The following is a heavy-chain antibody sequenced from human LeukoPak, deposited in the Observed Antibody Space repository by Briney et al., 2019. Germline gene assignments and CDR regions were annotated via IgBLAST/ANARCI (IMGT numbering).Heavy chain of an antibody. CDR2: IYYSGST. CDR3: ARGPHYDFWSGFQNWFDP. V-gene: IGHV4-59*01. Sequence: KPSETLSLTCTGSGGSISSYYWSWIRQPPGKGLEWIGYIYYSGSTNYNPSLKSRVTISVDTSKNQFSLKLSSVTAADTAVYYCARGPHYDFWSGFQNWFDPWGQGTLVTVSS. CDR1: GGSISSYY. D-gene: IGHD3-3*01. J-gene: IGHJ5*02.